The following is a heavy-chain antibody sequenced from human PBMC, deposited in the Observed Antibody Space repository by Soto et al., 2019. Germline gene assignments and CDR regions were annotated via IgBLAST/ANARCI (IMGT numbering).Heavy chain of an antibody. D-gene: IGHD2-21*02. CDR3: AKDDVSGDGLWLVSD. CDR2: ITGSGLTI. J-gene: IGHJ4*02. CDR1: GFTFSKYA. V-gene: IGHV3-23*01. Sequence: GGSLRLSCAPSGFTFSKYAMIWVRQAPGKGQEWVSGITGSGLTIEHSASVKGRFTISRDNSKNTVYLQMNSLRAEDTAIYYCAKDDVSGDGLWLVSDWGQGTPVTVSS.